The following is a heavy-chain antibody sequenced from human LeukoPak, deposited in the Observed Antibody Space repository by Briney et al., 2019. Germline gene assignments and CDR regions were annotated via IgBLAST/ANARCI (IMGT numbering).Heavy chain of an antibody. CDR2: ISWNSGSI. V-gene: IGHV3-9*01. CDR3: AKDGAVAGDYYYYGMDV. CDR1: GFTFSDYY. Sequence: GGSLRLSCAASGFTFSDYYMSWIRQAPGKGLEWVSGISWNSGSIGYADSVKGRFTISRDNAKNSLYLQMNSLRAEDTALYYCAKDGAVAGDYYYYGMDVWGQGTTVTVSS. J-gene: IGHJ6*02. D-gene: IGHD6-19*01.